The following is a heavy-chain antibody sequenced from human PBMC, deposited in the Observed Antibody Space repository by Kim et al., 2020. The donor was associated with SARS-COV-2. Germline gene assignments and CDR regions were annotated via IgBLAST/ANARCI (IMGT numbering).Heavy chain of an antibody. CDR1: GGTFSSYA. Sequence: SVKVSCKASGGTFSSYAISWVRQAPGQGLEWMGGIIPIFGTANYAQKFQGRVTITADESTSTAYMELSSLRSEDTAVYYCARSEYSSGWWGYFDYWGQGTLVTVSS. CDR2: IIPIFGTA. V-gene: IGHV1-69*13. J-gene: IGHJ4*02. CDR3: ARSEYSSGWWGYFDY. D-gene: IGHD6-19*01.